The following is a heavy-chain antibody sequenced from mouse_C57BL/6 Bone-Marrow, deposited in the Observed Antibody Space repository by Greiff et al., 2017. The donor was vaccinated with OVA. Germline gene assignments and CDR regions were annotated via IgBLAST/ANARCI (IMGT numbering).Heavy chain of an antibody. V-gene: IGHV1-50*01. J-gene: IGHJ4*01. CDR2: IDPSDSYT. D-gene: IGHD2-4*01. Sequence: QVQLQQPGAELVKPGASVKLSCKASGSTFTSYWMQWVKQRPGQGLEWIGEIDPSDSYTNYNQKFKGKATLTVDTSSSTAYMQLSSLTSEDSAVYYCARRTMITSRYYAMDYWGQGNSVTVSS. CDR3: ARRTMITSRYYAMDY. CDR1: GSTFTSYW.